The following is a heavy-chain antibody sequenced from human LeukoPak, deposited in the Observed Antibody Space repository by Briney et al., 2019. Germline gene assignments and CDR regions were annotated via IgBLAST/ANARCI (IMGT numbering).Heavy chain of an antibody. J-gene: IGHJ5*02. D-gene: IGHD3-10*01. Sequence: SVKVSCKASGFTFTSSAMQWVRQARGQRLEWLGWIVVCSGNTNYAQKFQERVTITRDMSTSTAYMELSSLRSEDTAVYYCAADIWFGELFLFAPWGQGTLVTVSS. CDR3: AADIWFGELFLFAP. CDR2: IVVCSGNT. V-gene: IGHV1-58*02. CDR1: GFTFTSSA.